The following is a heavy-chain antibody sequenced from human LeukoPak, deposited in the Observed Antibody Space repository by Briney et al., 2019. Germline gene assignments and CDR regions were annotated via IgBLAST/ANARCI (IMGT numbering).Heavy chain of an antibody. V-gene: IGHV3-48*03. CDR2: ISSSGSTI. Sequence: GGSLRLSCAASGFTFSSYEMNWVRQAPGKGLEWVSYISSSGSTIYYADSVKGRFTISRDNAKNSLYLQMNSLRAEDTAVYYCARDDILTGYCVYWGQGTLVTVSS. D-gene: IGHD3-9*01. J-gene: IGHJ4*02. CDR1: GFTFSSYE. CDR3: ARDDILTGYCVY.